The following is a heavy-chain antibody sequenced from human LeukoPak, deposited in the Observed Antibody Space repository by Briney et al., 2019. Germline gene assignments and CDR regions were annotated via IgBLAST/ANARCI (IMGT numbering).Heavy chain of an antibody. V-gene: IGHV3-23*01. Sequence: GGSLRLSCAASGFTFSSIAMSWVRQAPDKGLEWVSTISGSGGGTYYADSVKGRFTISRDNSKNTLYLQMNSLRGEDTAVYYCARELERHFDYWGQGTLVTVSS. CDR3: ARELERHFDY. D-gene: IGHD1-1*01. CDR1: GFTFSSIA. J-gene: IGHJ4*02. CDR2: ISGSGGGT.